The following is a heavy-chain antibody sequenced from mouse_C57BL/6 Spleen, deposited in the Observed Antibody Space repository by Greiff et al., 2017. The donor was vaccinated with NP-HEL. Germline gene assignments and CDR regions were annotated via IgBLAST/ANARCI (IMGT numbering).Heavy chain of an antibody. J-gene: IGHJ2*01. CDR3: ATYSNGYFDY. CDR1: GYTFTNYW. V-gene: IGHV1-63*01. D-gene: IGHD2-5*01. CDR2: IYPGGGYT. Sequence: QVQLQQSGAELVRPGTSVKMSCKASGYTFTNYWIGWAKQRPGHGLEWIGDIYPGGGYTNYNEKFKGKATLTADKSSSTAYMQFSSLTSEDSAIYYCATYSNGYFDYWGQGTTLTVSS.